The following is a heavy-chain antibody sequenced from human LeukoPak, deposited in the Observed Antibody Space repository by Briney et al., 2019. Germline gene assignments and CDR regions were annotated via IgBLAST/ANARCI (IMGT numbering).Heavy chain of an antibody. J-gene: IGHJ4*02. Sequence: ASVKVSCKASGYTFTSYGTSWVRQAPGQGLEWMGWISAYNGNTNYAQKLQGRVTMTTDTSTSTAYMELRSLRSDDTAVYYCARAAGGRRPYYFDYWGQGTLVTVSS. CDR1: GYTFTSYG. D-gene: IGHD3-16*01. CDR3: ARAAGGRRPYYFDY. V-gene: IGHV1-18*01. CDR2: ISAYNGNT.